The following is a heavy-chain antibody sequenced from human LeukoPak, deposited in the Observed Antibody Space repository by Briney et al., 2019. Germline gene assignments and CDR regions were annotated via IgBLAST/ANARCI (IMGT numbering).Heavy chain of an antibody. CDR2: IYSGGST. D-gene: IGHD5-12*01. J-gene: IGHJ4*02. CDR1: GFSVGSNF. Sequence: PGGSLRLSCAASGFSVGSNFMTWVRQPPGKGLEWVSVIYSGGSTYYADSVKGRFTISRDNSKNTLYLQMNSLRAEDTAVYYCARDLGLRDYWGQGTLVTVSS. CDR3: ARDLGLRDY. V-gene: IGHV3-66*01.